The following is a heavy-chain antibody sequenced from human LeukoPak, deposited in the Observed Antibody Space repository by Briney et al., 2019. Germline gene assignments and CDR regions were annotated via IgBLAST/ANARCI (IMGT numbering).Heavy chain of an antibody. CDR3: ARMSGYSYDCHY. D-gene: IGHD5-18*01. CDR1: GGSISSSGYY. J-gene: IGHJ4*02. Sequence: SETLSLTCTVSGGSISSSGYYWGWIRQPPGKGLEWIGSIYYSGSTYYNPSLKSRVTISVDTSKNQFSLKLSSVTAADTAVYYCARMSGYSYDCHYWGQGTLVTVSS. CDR2: IYYSGST. V-gene: IGHV4-39*07.